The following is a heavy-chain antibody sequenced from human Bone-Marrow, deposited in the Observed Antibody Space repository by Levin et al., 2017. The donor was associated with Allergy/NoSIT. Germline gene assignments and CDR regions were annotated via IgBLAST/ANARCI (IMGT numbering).Heavy chain of an antibody. Sequence: ASVKVSCKGSGYSFTSYWIGWVRQMPGKGLEWMGIIYPGDSDTRYSPSFQGQVTISADKSISTAYLQWSSLKASDTAMYYCARQIRSTIPFDYWGQGTLVTVSS. CDR2: IYPGDSDT. J-gene: IGHJ4*02. CDR3: ARQIRSTIPFDY. D-gene: IGHD2-2*01. V-gene: IGHV5-51*01. CDR1: GYSFTSYW.